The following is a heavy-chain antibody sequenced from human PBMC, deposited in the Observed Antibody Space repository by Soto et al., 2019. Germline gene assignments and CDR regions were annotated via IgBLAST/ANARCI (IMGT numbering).Heavy chain of an antibody. CDR2: FYAGGNT. CDR1: GFTVSSLY. V-gene: IGHV3-53*01. J-gene: IGHJ4*02. Sequence: EVQLVESGGGLIQPGGSLRLSCAASGFTVSSLYMSWVRQAPGKGLEWVSVFYAGGNTNYADSVKGRFTISRDNSRNTLDRQMNSLRVEDTAVYYCAREGCTTSSCRYFDWWGQGTLVTVSA. CDR3: AREGCTTSSCRYFDW. D-gene: IGHD2-2*01.